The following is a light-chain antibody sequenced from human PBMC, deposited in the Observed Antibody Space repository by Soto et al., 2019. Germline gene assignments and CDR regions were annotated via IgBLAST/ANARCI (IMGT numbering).Light chain of an antibody. V-gene: IGKV3-20*01. CDR2: GAS. CDR3: QQYGGSMT. CDR1: QSVSSTY. J-gene: IGKJ5*01. Sequence: EIVLTQSPGTLSLSPGDGATLSCRASQSVSSTYVAWYQQKPGQAPRLLIYGASNRATGIPDRFRGSGSGTDFTLTISRLEPEDFAVYYCQQYGGSMTFGQGTRLEIE.